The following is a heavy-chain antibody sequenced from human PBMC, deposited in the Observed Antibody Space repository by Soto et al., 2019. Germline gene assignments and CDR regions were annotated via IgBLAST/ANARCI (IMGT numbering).Heavy chain of an antibody. CDR3: AGGWDIPGAFDI. CDR1: GFTFSSYG. J-gene: IGHJ3*02. Sequence: QAQLVESGGGVVQPGRSLRLSCAASGFTFSSYGMHWVRQAPGKGLEWVAVIWYDGSNKYYADSVKGRFTISRDNSKNTLYLQMNSLRAEDTAVYYCAGGWDIPGAFDIWGQGTMVTVSS. V-gene: IGHV3-33*01. D-gene: IGHD5-12*01. CDR2: IWYDGSNK.